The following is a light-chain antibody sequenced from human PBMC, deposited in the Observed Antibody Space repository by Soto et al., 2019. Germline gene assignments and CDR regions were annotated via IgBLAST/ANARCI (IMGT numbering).Light chain of an antibody. CDR1: QSVSSY. CDR3: QQRSNWPPWT. CDR2: DAS. V-gene: IGKV3-11*01. J-gene: IGKJ1*01. Sequence: EIVLTQSPATLSLSPGERATLSCRASQSVSSYLAWYQQKPGQAPRLLIYDASNRATDIPARFSGSGSWTDFSLPISSLEPEDFAVYYCQQRSNWPPWTFGQGTKVEIK.